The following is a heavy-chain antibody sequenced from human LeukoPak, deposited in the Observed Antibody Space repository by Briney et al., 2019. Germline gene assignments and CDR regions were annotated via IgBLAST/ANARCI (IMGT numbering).Heavy chain of an antibody. CDR1: GFTFSSYG. CDR3: ARGLSGYASSLGY. Sequence: SGGSLRLSCAASGFTFSSYGMHWVRQAPGKGLEWVAFIRYDGSNKYYADSVKGRFSISRDNAKNTLYLQMNSLRAEDTAVYYCARGLSGYASSLGYWGQGTLVTVSA. V-gene: IGHV3-30*02. D-gene: IGHD6-6*01. J-gene: IGHJ4*02. CDR2: IRYDGSNK.